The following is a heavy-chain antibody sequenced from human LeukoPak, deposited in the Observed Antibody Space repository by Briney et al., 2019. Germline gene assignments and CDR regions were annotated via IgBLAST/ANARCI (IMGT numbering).Heavy chain of an antibody. J-gene: IGHJ4*02. CDR3: ARDLGSSNS. Sequence: GGSLRLSCAASGFTFSSYGMHWVRQAPGKGLEWVAVISYDGSNKYYADSVKGRFTISRDNSKNTLYLQMNSLRAEDTAVYYCARDLGSSNSWGQGTLVTVSS. CDR2: ISYDGSNK. V-gene: IGHV3-30*03. D-gene: IGHD6-6*01. CDR1: GFTFSSYG.